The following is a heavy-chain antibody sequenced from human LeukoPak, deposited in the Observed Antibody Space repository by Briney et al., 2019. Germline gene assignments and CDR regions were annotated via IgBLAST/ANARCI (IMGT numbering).Heavy chain of an antibody. V-gene: IGHV4-61*02. CDR3: ARVGPYIEVDP. D-gene: IGHD5-12*01. J-gene: IGHJ5*02. CDR2: IYTSGDT. Sequence: SETLSLTCTVSGGSFSSRPYYWSWIRQPAGKGLEWIGRIYTSGDTDYNPSLKSRVTISVDTSKNQFSLQLSSLTASDTAVYYCARVGPYIEVDPWGQGTLVIVSS. CDR1: GGSFSSRPYY.